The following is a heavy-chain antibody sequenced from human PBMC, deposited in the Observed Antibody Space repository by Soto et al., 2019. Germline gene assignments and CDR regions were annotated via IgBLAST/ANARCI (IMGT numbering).Heavy chain of an antibody. CDR1: GFTFSNYW. V-gene: IGHV3-7*01. Sequence: GGSLRLSCAASGFTFSNYWMSWVRQAPGKGLEWVANIRQDGSEKYYVDSVKGRFTISRDNAKNSLYLQMNSLRVEDTAVYNWARGLITGSSYSGVWYYFDHWGQGTQVTVSS. CDR3: ARGLITGSSYSGVWYYFDH. D-gene: IGHD1-26*01. J-gene: IGHJ4*02. CDR2: IRQDGSEK.